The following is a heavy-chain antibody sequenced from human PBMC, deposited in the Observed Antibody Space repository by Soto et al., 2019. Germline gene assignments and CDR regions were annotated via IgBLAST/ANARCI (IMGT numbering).Heavy chain of an antibody. D-gene: IGHD5-12*01. V-gene: IGHV1-18*04. CDR3: ARDSKWLIINGNWFDS. CDR2: ISGSNGAT. J-gene: IGHJ5*01. CDR1: GYNFINYG. Sequence: QAQLVQSGAEVKKPGASVKVSCKFSGYNFINYGMTWVRQAPGQGLEWMGWISGSNGATKYAQRFQARLTLTTDTSTNTAYMELRSLRLDDTAVYYCARDSKWLIINGNWFDSWGRGTLVTVSS.